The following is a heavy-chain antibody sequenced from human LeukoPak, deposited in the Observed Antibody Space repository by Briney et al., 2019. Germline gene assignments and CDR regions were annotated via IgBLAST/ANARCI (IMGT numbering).Heavy chain of an antibody. CDR1: GGSISSGGYY. CDR3: ARGSIHAFDI. Sequence: PSETLSLTCTVSGGSISSGGYYWSWIRQPAGKGLEWIGRIYTSGSTNYNPSLKSRVTISVDTSKNQFSLKLSSVTAADTAVYYCARGSIHAFDIWGQGTMVTVSS. V-gene: IGHV4-61*02. D-gene: IGHD2-21*01. J-gene: IGHJ3*02. CDR2: IYTSGST.